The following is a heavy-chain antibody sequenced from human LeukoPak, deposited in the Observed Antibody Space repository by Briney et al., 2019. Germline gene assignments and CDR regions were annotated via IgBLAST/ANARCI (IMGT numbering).Heavy chain of an antibody. CDR2: IIPLLGTP. Sequence: GASVKVSCKASGGTFTNYAISWVRQAPGQGLEWMGGIIPLLGTPNYAQKFQGRVTITADESTSTAYMELSSLRSEDTAVYYCARVLESFSYAGGNRWYFDYWGQGTLVTVSS. D-gene: IGHD4-23*01. CDR1: GGTFTNYA. CDR3: ARVLESFSYAGGNRWYFDY. J-gene: IGHJ4*02. V-gene: IGHV1-69*01.